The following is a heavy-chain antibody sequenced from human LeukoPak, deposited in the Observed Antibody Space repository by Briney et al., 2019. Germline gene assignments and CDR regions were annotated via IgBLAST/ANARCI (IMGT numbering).Heavy chain of an antibody. V-gene: IGHV4-34*01. D-gene: IGHD3-16*01. J-gene: IGHJ4*02. Sequence: SETLSLTCAVYGGSFSGYYWSWIRQPPGKGLEWIGEINHSGSTNYNPSLKSRVTISVDTSKNQFSLKLSSVTAADTAVYYCARGGLYYDYVWGSPPSASRTAEIDYWGQGTLVTVSA. CDR1: GGSFSGYY. CDR3: ARGGLYYDYVWGSPPSASRTAEIDY. CDR2: INHSGST.